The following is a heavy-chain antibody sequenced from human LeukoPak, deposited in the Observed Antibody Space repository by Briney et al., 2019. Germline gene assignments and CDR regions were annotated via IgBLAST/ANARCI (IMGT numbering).Heavy chain of an antibody. CDR2: IIPIFGTA. V-gene: IGHV1-69*13. CDR3: ARGHYDSSGYYAPYYYYMDV. J-gene: IGHJ6*03. Sequence: SVKVSCKTSGGTFSSYAISWVRQAPGQGLEWMGGIIPIFGTANYAQKFQGRVTITADESTSTAYMELSSLRSDDTAVYYCARGHYDSSGYYAPYYYYMDVWGKGTTVTISS. CDR1: GGTFSSYA. D-gene: IGHD3-22*01.